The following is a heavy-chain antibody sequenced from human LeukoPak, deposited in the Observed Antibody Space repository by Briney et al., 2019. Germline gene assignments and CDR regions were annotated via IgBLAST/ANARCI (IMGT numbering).Heavy chain of an antibody. CDR1: GFTFSSYW. J-gene: IGHJ4*02. D-gene: IGHD3-3*01. CDR2: INSDGSST. Sequence: PGGSLRLSCAASGFTFSSYWMHWVRQAPGKGLVWVSRINSDGSSTSYADSVKGRFTISGDNAKNTLYLQMNSLRAEDTAVYYCARTYYDFWSGYFFDYWGQGTLVTVSS. CDR3: ARTYYDFWSGYFFDY. V-gene: IGHV3-74*01.